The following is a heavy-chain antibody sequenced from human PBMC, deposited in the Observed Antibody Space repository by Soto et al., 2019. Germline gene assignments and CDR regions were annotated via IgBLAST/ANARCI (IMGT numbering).Heavy chain of an antibody. V-gene: IGHV6-1*01. CDR3: ARGEQYSGRIFDY. CDR2: TYYRSKWYY. D-gene: IGHD1-26*01. Sequence: SQTLSLTCAITGDSVSSNSTGWSWVRQSPSRGLEWLGRTYYRSKWYYEYAVSVRGRITINPDTSKNQYSLQLNSVTPEDTAVYFCARGEQYSGRIFDYWGQGTLVTVSS. CDR1: GDSVSSNSTG. J-gene: IGHJ4*01.